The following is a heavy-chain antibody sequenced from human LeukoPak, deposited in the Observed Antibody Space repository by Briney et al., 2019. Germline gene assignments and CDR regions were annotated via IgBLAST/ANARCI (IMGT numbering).Heavy chain of an antibody. D-gene: IGHD5-18*01. CDR3: ARAFGRMVTGFDY. CDR1: GGSISSYY. CDR2: IYYSGST. J-gene: IGHJ4*02. V-gene: IGHV4-59*01. Sequence: SETLSLTCTVSGGSISSYYWSWIRQPPGKGLEWIGYIYYSGSTNYNPPLKSRVTISVDTSKNQFSLKLSSVTAADTAVYYCARAFGRMVTGFDYWGQGTLVTVSS.